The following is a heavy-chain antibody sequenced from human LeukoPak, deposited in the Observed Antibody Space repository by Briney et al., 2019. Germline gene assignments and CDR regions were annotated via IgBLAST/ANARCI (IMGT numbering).Heavy chain of an antibody. J-gene: IGHJ6*02. V-gene: IGHV1-69*13. CDR1: GGTFSSYA. CDR2: IIPIFGTA. CDR3: ASARYSSGWSRNYYYYGMDV. D-gene: IGHD6-19*01. Sequence: ASVKVSCKASGGTFSSYAISWVRQAPGQGLEWMGGIIPIFGTANYAQKFQGRVTITADESTSIAYMELSSLRSEDTAVYYCASARYSSGWSRNYYYYGMDVWGQGTTVTVSS.